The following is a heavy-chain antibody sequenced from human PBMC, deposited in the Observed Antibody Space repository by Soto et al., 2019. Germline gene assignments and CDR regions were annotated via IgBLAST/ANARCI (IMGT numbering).Heavy chain of an antibody. V-gene: IGHV4-59*01. D-gene: IGHD5-12*01. J-gene: IGHJ6*02. CDR2: IYYSGST. CDR1: GGSISSYY. Sequence: SETLSLTCTVSGGSISSYYWSWIRQPPGKGLEWTGYIYYSGSTNYNPSLKSRVTISVDTSKNQFSLKLSSVTAADTAVYYCARDRDGYNYYYYYYGMDVWGQGTTVTVSS. CDR3: ARDRDGYNYYYYYYGMDV.